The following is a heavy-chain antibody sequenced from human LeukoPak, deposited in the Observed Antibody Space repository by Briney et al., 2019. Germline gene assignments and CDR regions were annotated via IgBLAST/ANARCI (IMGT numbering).Heavy chain of an antibody. CDR1: GYSISSGYY. V-gene: IGHV4-38-2*02. CDR3: ARVFPAGRSLPFDY. CDR2: IYHRGST. Sequence: NSSETLSLTCTVSGYSISSGYYWGWIRQPPGKGLEWIGEIYHRGSTNYNPSLKSRVTISLDKSRNQFSLKLSSVSAADTAVYYCARVFPAGRSLPFDYWGQGTLVTVSS. J-gene: IGHJ4*02.